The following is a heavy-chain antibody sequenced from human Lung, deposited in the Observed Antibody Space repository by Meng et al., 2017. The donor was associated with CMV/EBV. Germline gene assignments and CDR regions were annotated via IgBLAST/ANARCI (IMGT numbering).Heavy chain of an antibody. Sequence: GGSXRLXCAASGFTVSDNYMSWVRQAPGKGLEWVSVIYSGGSTYYADSVKGRFTISRDNSKNTLYLQMNSLRAEDTAVYYCARERVRVAGGGSYYYGMDVXGQGXTVTVSS. V-gene: IGHV3-66*02. CDR1: GFTVSDNY. CDR2: IYSGGST. J-gene: IGHJ6*02. CDR3: ARERVRVAGGGSYYYGMDV. D-gene: IGHD1-26*01.